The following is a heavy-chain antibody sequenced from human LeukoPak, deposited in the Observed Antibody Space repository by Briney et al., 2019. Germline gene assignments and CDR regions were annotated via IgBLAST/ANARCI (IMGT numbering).Heavy chain of an antibody. D-gene: IGHD3-10*01. Sequence: TSQTLSLTCTVSGGSISSGGYYWSWIRQLPGKGLEWIGYIYYSGSTYYNPSLKSRVTISVDTSKNQFSLKLSSVTAADTAVYYCARVPSMVRGVIIGNWFDPWGQGALVTVSS. CDR1: GGSISSGGYY. V-gene: IGHV4-31*03. CDR3: ARVPSMVRGVIIGNWFDP. J-gene: IGHJ5*02. CDR2: IYYSGST.